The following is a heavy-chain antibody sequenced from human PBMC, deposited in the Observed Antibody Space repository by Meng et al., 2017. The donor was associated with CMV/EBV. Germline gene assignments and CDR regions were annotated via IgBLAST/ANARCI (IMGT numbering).Heavy chain of an antibody. J-gene: IGHJ4*02. Sequence: VPIQESGPGLVKPSETLSPTCIVSGASINNYNWNWVRQPAGQGLEWIGLIQVIGHTVYNPSLKSRVTVSLDASKSQFSLTLNSVTAADTATYYCAGSRPGGGACDYWGQGILVTVAS. CDR1: GASINNYN. V-gene: IGHV4-4*07. D-gene: IGHD3-16*01. CDR3: AGSRPGGGACDY. CDR2: IQVIGHT.